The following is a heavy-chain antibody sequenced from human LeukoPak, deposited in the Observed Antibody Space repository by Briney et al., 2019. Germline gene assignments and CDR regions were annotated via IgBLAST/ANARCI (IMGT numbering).Heavy chain of an antibody. CDR3: AKSSGHDSSGYYYVAPWVFDY. V-gene: IGHV3-23*01. CDR1: GFTFSSYA. J-gene: IGHJ4*02. CDR2: ISGSGGST. D-gene: IGHD3-22*01. Sequence: GGSLRLSCAASGFTFSSYAMSWVRPAPGKGLEWVSAISGSGGSTYYADSVKGRFTISRDNSKNTLYLQMNSLRAEDTAVYYCAKSSGHDSSGYYYVAPWVFDYWGQGTLVTVSS.